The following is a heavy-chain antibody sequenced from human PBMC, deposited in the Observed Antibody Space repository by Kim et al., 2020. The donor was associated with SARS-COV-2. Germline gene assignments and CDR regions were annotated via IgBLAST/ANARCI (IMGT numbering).Heavy chain of an antibody. Sequence: AESVQCRFTLSSDNSKLTLSLEMNSLRAADTAVYYCAKERSAHRRGSFDFWGQGTLVTVSS. J-gene: IGHJ4*02. CDR3: AKERSAHRRGSFDF. D-gene: IGHD3-10*01. V-gene: IGHV3-23*01.